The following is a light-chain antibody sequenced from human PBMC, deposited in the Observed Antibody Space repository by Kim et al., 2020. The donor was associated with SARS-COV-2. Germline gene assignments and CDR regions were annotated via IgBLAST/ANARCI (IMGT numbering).Light chain of an antibody. V-gene: IGKV3-15*01. CDR3: QQYNNWPPLT. Sequence: EIVMTQSPATLSVSPGERATLSCRASQSVSSNLAWYQQKPGQAPRLLIYGASTRATGIPARFSGSGYGTEFTLTISSLQSDDFALYYCQQYNNWPPLTFGGGTKVDIK. CDR1: QSVSSN. CDR2: GAS. J-gene: IGKJ4*01.